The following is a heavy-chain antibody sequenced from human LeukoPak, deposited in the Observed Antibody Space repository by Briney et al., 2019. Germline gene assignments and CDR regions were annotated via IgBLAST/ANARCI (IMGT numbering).Heavy chain of an antibody. Sequence: PGGSLRLSCAASGFTFSAYSMTWVRQAPGKGLEWVSSISSSSSYIYYADSVKGRFTISRDNAKNSLYLQMNSLRAEDTAVYYCARESYFDWYFDLWGRGTLVTVSS. J-gene: IGHJ2*01. CDR3: ARESYFDWYFDL. D-gene: IGHD3-9*01. CDR1: GFTFSAYS. CDR2: ISSSSSYI. V-gene: IGHV3-21*01.